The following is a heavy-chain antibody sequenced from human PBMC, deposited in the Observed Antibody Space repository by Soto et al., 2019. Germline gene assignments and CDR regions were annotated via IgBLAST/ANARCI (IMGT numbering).Heavy chain of an antibody. CDR3: ARGSSYDFWSGYYFLPDRSFYYYYMDV. V-gene: IGHV3-7*01. CDR1: GFTVSSYW. CDR2: IKQDGSEK. Sequence: GGSMGLACAASGFTVSSYWMSWVRQAPGKGLEWVANIKQDGSEKYYVDSVKGRFTISRDNAKNSLYLQMNSLRAEDTAVYYCARGSSYDFWSGYYFLPDRSFYYYYMDVWGKGTTVTVSS. D-gene: IGHD3-3*01. J-gene: IGHJ6*03.